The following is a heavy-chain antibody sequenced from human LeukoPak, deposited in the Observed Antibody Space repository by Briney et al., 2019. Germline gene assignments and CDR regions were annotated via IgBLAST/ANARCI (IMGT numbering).Heavy chain of an antibody. CDR2: IYSSGSA. D-gene: IGHD5-12*01. CDR3: ARMGGYSGYATH. V-gene: IGHV4-59*08. J-gene: IGHJ4*02. Sequence: SSETPSLTCSVSGGSISPYYWSWIRQPPGKGLEWIGYIYSSGSANYNPSLKSRVTISVDTSKNHFSLKLSSVTAADTAVYYCARMGGYSGYATHWGQGTLVTVSS. CDR1: GGSISPYY.